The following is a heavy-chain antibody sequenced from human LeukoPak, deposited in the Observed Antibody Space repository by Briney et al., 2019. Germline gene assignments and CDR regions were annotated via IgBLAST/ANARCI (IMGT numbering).Heavy chain of an antibody. Sequence: GGSLRLSCAVSGFTFRSHAMTGVRQARGKAWEWVSGISISGDITYYADSVQGRFIIFRDNSKNTVYLQMNSLRVEDTAVYYCANEEVPNDYWGQGTLVTVSS. CDR3: ANEEVPNDY. CDR1: GFTFRSHA. D-gene: IGHD4/OR15-4a*01. J-gene: IGHJ4*02. V-gene: IGHV3-23*01. CDR2: ISISGDIT.